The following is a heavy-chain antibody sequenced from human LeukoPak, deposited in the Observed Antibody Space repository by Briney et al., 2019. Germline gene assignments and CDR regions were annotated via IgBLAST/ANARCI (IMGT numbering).Heavy chain of an antibody. CDR1: GFTFSNNG. D-gene: IGHD3-22*01. CDR2: ISGGGDTT. V-gene: IGHV3-23*01. J-gene: IGHJ4*02. CDR3: AKSYDSRPNPDY. Sequence: GGSLRLSCAASGFTFSNNGMSWVRQSAGRGLEWVSGISGGGDTTYYADSVKGRFTISRDNSKNTLYLQMNSLRAEDTAVYYCAKSYDSRPNPDYWGQGTLVTVSS.